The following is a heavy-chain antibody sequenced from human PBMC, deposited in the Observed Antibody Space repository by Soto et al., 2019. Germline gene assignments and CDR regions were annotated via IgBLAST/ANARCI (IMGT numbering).Heavy chain of an antibody. Sequence: HPGGSLRLSCAASGFTFSSYWMHWVRQAPGKGLLWVSRSTGDGTNTIYADSVKGRFTISRDNAKNTVYLQMNSLRPEDTAVYYCARDNQKGRFDPWGQGTLVTVSS. D-gene: IGHD3-10*01. V-gene: IGHV3-74*01. J-gene: IGHJ5*02. CDR2: STGDGTNT. CDR3: ARDNQKGRFDP. CDR1: GFTFSSYW.